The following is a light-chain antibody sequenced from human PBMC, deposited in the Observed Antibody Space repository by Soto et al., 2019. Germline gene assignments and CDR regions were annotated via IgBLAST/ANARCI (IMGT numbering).Light chain of an antibody. CDR2: DAT. CDR3: HKRSLWPLT. CDR1: QSVNRY. Sequence: EVVLTQSPAILSLSPGERATLSCRASQSVNRYLAWYQQRPGQAPRLLIYDATNRATGIPDRFSGSGSGADFALTISSLEPEDFAVYYCHKRSLWPLTFGGGTRVEIK. V-gene: IGKV3-11*01. J-gene: IGKJ4*01.